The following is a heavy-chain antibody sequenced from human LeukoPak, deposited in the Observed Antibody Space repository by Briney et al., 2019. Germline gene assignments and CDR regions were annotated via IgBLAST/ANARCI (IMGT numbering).Heavy chain of an antibody. J-gene: IGHJ4*02. Sequence: PGGSLRPSCLASGFAFSAYEMNWVRQAPGKGLEWVSYIAGSDTTTYYADSVKGRFTIFRGNAKNSLYLQMNSLRAEDTALYYCTTLGYHLDSWGQGTLVTVSS. D-gene: IGHD3-22*01. CDR2: IAGSDTTT. CDR3: TTLGYHLDS. CDR1: GFAFSAYE. V-gene: IGHV3-48*03.